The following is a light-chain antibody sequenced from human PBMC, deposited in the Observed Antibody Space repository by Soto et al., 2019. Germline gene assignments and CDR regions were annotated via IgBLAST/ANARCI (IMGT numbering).Light chain of an antibody. Sequence: QSVLTQPPSVSGAPGQRVTISCTGSSSNIGAGYDVHWYQQLPGTAPKLLIYGNSNRPSGVPDRFSGSKSGTSASLAITGLEAEDEADYYCQSYASGLSGRVVFGGGTKLTVL. CDR2: GNS. J-gene: IGLJ2*01. CDR3: QSYASGLSGRVV. CDR1: SSNIGAGYD. V-gene: IGLV1-40*01.